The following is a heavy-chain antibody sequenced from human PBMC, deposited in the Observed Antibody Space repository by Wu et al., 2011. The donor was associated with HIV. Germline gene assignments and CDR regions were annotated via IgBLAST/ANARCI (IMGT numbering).Heavy chain of an antibody. CDR3: ARETKGVVVVVAATSHFDY. J-gene: IGHJ4*02. CDR1: IHLHRLL. D-gene: IGHD2-15*01. CDR2: INPESGYT. Sequence: SGAEVKKPGASGEGLLQGFWIHLHRLLYILGAQAPGQGLESMGWINPESGYTKYAQNFQGRVIMTRDASISTAYMELSNLRSDDTAVYYCARETKGVVVVVAATSHFDYWGQGTLVTVSS. V-gene: IGHV1-2*02.